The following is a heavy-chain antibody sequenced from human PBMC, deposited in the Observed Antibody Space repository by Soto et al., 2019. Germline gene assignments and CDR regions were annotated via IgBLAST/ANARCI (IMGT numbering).Heavy chain of an antibody. Sequence: EVQLVESGGDLVQPGGSLRLSCAVSGFSFGNYWMSWVRQAPGKGLEWVGNINQNGSEKYYVDSVEGRFTISRDNAKNSVYLQMNSLGADDTAVYYCATDILHYWGQGTLVTVSS. V-gene: IGHV3-7*05. CDR2: INQNGSEK. CDR3: ATDILHY. CDR1: GFSFGNYW. J-gene: IGHJ4*02.